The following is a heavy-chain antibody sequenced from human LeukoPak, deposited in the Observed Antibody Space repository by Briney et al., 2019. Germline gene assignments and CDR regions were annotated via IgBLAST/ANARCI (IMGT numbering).Heavy chain of an antibody. V-gene: IGHV4-59*08. CDR2: IYYSGST. CDR3: ARSYPGDSSGWYNDY. CDR1: GGSISSYY. J-gene: IGHJ4*02. D-gene: IGHD6-19*01. Sequence: PSETPSLTCTVSGGSISSYYWSWIRQPPGKGLEWIGYIYYSGSTNYNPSLKSRVTISVDTSKNQFSLKLSSVTAADTAVYYCARSYPGDSSGWYNDYWGQGTLVTVSS.